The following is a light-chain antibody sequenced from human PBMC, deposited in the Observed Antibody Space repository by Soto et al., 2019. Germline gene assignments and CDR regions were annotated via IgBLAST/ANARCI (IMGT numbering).Light chain of an antibody. Sequence: QSALTQPPSASGSPGQSVTISCTGTSSDVGGYNDVSWYQQHPGKAPKLMIYEVSKRPSGVPDRFSGSKSGNTASLTVSGLQAEDEADYYCSSYAGSNNFRVFGGGTKLTVL. CDR2: EVS. V-gene: IGLV2-8*01. CDR3: SSYAGSNNFRV. J-gene: IGLJ2*01. CDR1: SSDVGGYND.